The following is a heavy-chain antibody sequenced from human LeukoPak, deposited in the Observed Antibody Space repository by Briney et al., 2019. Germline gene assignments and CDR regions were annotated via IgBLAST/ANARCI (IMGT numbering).Heavy chain of an antibody. D-gene: IGHD3-16*01. Sequence: GASVKVSCKASGGTFISYAISWVRQAPGQGLEWMGGIIPIFGTANYAQKFQGRVTITADESTSTAYMELSSLRSEDTAVYYCARVPRELWSCFDYWGQGTLVTVSS. CDR1: GGTFISYA. CDR2: IIPIFGTA. V-gene: IGHV1-69*01. CDR3: ARVPRELWSCFDY. J-gene: IGHJ4*02.